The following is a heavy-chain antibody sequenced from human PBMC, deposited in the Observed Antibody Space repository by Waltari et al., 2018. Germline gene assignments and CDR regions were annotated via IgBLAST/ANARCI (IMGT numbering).Heavy chain of an antibody. V-gene: IGHV4-38-2*01. D-gene: IGHD3-9*01. J-gene: IGHJ6*02. CDR2: IYHSGST. CDR1: GYSISSGYY. CDR3: AWTRYDILTGPHYGMDV. Sequence: QVQLQESGPGLVKPSETLSLTCAVSGYSISSGYYWGWIRQPPGKGLEWIGSIYHSGSTYYNPSLKSRVTISVDTSKNQFSLKLSSVTAADTAVYYCAWTRYDILTGPHYGMDVWGQGTTVTVSS.